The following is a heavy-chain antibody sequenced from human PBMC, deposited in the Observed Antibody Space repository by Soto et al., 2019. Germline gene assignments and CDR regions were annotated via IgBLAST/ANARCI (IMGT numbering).Heavy chain of an antibody. CDR3: ARGLSSGRNWFDP. CDR1: GFTFSSYW. D-gene: IGHD3-22*01. J-gene: IGHJ5*02. V-gene: IGHV3-74*01. Sequence: EVQLVESGGGLVQPGGSLRLSCAASGFTFSSYWMHWVRQAPGKGLVWVSRINTDGSSTSYADSVKGRFTIARDNAKNTLYLQMNSLRAEDTAVYYCARGLSSGRNWFDPWGQGTLVTVSS. CDR2: INTDGSST.